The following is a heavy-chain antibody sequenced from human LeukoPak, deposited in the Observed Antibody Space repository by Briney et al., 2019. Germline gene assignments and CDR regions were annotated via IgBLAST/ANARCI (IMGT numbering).Heavy chain of an antibody. Sequence: ASVKVSCKASGYTFSNYYMHWVRQAPGQGLEWMGIINPSGGTTSYAQKFQGRVTMTRDTSTSTGYLELRSLRSEDPAVYYCAAEVDHWGQGTLVTVSS. CDR3: AAEVDH. CDR1: GYTFSNYY. CDR2: INPSGGTT. J-gene: IGHJ4*02. V-gene: IGHV1-46*01.